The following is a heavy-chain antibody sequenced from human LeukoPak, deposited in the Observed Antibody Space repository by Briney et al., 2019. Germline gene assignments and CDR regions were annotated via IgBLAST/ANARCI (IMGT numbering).Heavy chain of an antibody. J-gene: IGHJ4*02. Sequence: GGSLRLSCAASGFTFSTYSMHWVRQAPGRGLEWVAVIASDGSYTDYVHSLKDRFTISRDNSKNTVYLDVTSLTPEDAAVYYCAREGTYSDYWSGYFEYWGQGTRVIVSS. CDR1: GFTFSTYS. CDR3: AREGTYSDYWSGYFEY. D-gene: IGHD3-3*01. CDR2: IASDGSYT. V-gene: IGHV3-30*04.